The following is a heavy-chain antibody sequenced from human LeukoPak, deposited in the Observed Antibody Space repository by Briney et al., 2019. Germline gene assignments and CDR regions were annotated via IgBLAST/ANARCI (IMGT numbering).Heavy chain of an antibody. CDR3: ARVAWGSVSYFDL. V-gene: IGHV3-21*01. J-gene: IGHJ2*01. D-gene: IGHD7-27*01. CDR2: ISSSSSYI. Sequence: GGSLRLSCAVSGFTFSSYSMDWVRQAPGKGLEWVSSISSSSSYIYYADSVKGRFTISRNNAKNSLYLQMNSLRAEDTAVYYCARVAWGSVSYFDLWGRGTLVTVSS. CDR1: GFTFSSYS.